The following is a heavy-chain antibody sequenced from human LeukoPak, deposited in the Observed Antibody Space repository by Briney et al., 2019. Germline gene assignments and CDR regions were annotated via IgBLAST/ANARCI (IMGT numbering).Heavy chain of an antibody. CDR3: ARDFSACSNGVCPDFDY. D-gene: IGHD2-8*01. Sequence: GGSLRLSCAASGFTFSSYEMNWVRQAPGKGLEWVSSISSTGSYIYYAASVKGRFTISRDNAKNSLYLQMNSLRAEDTAVYYCARDFSACSNGVCPDFDYWGQGTLVTVSS. CDR1: GFTFSSYE. J-gene: IGHJ4*02. V-gene: IGHV3-21*01. CDR2: ISSTGSYI.